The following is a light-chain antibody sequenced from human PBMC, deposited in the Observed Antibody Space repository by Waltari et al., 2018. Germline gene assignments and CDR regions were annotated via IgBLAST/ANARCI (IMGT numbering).Light chain of an antibody. CDR2: AAS. Sequence: DIQMTQSPSSVSASIGDRVTITCRASQGISNWLAWYQQKPGKAPKLLIHAASNLQSGVPSRFSGNGSGTDFILTISSLQPEDFATYYCQQANSFLPPTFGGGTKVEIK. CDR1: QGISNW. V-gene: IGKV1-12*01. J-gene: IGKJ4*01. CDR3: QQANSFLPPT.